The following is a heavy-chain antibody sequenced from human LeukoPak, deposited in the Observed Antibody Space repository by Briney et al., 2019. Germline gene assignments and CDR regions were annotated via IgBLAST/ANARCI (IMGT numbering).Heavy chain of an antibody. V-gene: IGHV4-38-2*02. CDR3: ARVGITMVRGARSHFDY. Sequence: PSETLSLTCTVSGYSISTGYYWGCSRPPPGKGREWIGIIYHSGSTYYNPSLKSRVTISVDTSKNPFSLQLSSVTAADTAVYYCARVGITMVRGARSHFDYWGQGTLVTVSS. J-gene: IGHJ4*02. CDR2: IYHSGST. D-gene: IGHD3-10*01. CDR1: GYSISTGYY.